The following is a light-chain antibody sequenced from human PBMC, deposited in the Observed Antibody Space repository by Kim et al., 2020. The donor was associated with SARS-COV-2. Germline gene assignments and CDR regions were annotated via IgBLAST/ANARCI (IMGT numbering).Light chain of an antibody. CDR3: AAWDDSLDGWV. Sequence: QSVLTQPPSVSGTPGQRVTISCSGVFSNIGANIVNWYQQFPGTAPKLLIHTTNQRRSGVPDRLSGSGSGTSASLAISGLQSKDEADYYCAAWDDSLDGWVFGGGTQLTVL. CDR2: TTN. J-gene: IGLJ3*02. CDR1: FSNIGANI. V-gene: IGLV1-44*01.